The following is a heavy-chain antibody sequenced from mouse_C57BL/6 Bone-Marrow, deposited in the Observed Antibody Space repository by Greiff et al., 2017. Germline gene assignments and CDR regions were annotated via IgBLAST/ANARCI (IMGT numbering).Heavy chain of an antibody. CDR3: AREYYGSSYFAY. D-gene: IGHD1-1*01. CDR1: GYTFTSYG. Sequence: LQESGAELARPGASVKLSCKASGYTFTSYGISWVKQRTGQGLKWIGEIYPRSGNTYYNEKFKGKATLTADKSSSTAYMELRSLTSEDSAVYFCAREYYGSSYFAYWGQGTLVTVSA. J-gene: IGHJ3*01. CDR2: IYPRSGNT. V-gene: IGHV1-81*01.